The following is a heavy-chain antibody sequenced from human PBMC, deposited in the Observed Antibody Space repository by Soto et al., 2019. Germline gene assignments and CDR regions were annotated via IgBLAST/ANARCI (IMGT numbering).Heavy chain of an antibody. D-gene: IGHD3-16*02. V-gene: IGHV3-7*01. CDR1: GLTFSSSW. J-gene: IGHJ4*02. CDR3: ARDLNIYDYIWGSYRAKRYEAVFDY. Sequence: GGSLTLSCAPSGLTFSSSWMSWDRQAPGKGLEWVANIKQDRSEKYYVDSVKGRFTISRDNAKNSLYLQMNSLRAEDTAVYYCARDLNIYDYIWGSYRAKRYEAVFDYWGQGTLVTVSS. CDR2: IKQDRSEK.